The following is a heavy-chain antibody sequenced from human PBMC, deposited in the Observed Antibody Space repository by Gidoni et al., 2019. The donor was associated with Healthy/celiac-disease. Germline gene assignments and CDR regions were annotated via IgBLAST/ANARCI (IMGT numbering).Heavy chain of an antibody. CDR1: GGSISSYY. J-gene: IGHJ3*02. CDR2: IYYSGST. D-gene: IGHD1-26*01. V-gene: IGHV4-59*08. Sequence: QVQLQESGPGLVKPSETLSLTCTVSGGSISSYYWSWIRQPPGKGLEWIGYIYYSGSTNYNPSLKSRVTISVDTSKNQFSLKLSSVTAADTAVYYCATTLIRVGATVRDAFDIWGQGTMVTVSS. CDR3: ATTLIRVGATVRDAFDI.